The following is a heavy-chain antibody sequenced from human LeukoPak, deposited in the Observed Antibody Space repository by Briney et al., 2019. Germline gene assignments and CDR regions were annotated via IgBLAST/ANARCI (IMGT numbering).Heavy chain of an antibody. Sequence: VQLVESGGGVVQPGRSLRLSCAASGFTFSSYGMSWVRQAPGKGLEWVSSISRSGSTKYYADSVKGRFTISRDNAKNSLFLQMNSLRAEDTAVYYCARGIKDSYGFPDYFDYWGQGTLVTVSS. V-gene: IGHV3-48*04. CDR2: ISRSGSTK. CDR3: ARGIKDSYGFPDYFDY. CDR1: GFTFSSYG. J-gene: IGHJ4*02. D-gene: IGHD5-18*01.